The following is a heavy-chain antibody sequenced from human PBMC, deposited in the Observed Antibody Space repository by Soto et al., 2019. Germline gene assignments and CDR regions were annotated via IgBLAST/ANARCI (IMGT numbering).Heavy chain of an antibody. CDR2: ISYDGSNK. D-gene: IGHD3-22*01. CDR3: ARNYYDSRGYYLVVYYYGMDV. Sequence: GGSLRLSCAASGFTFSSYGMHWVRQAPGKGLEWVAVISYDGSNKYYADSVKGRFTISRDNSKNTLYLQMNSLRAEDTAVYYCARNYYDSRGYYLVVYYYGMDVWGQGTTVTVAS. V-gene: IGHV3-30*03. J-gene: IGHJ6*02. CDR1: GFTFSSYG.